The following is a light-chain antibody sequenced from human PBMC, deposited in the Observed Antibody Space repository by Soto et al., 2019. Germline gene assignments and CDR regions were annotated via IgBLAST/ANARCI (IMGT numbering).Light chain of an antibody. CDR2: EVH. V-gene: IGLV2-8*01. CDR3: CSYGFAGSDNLV. J-gene: IGLJ3*02. CDR1: SSDVGGNDY. Sequence: QSVLTQPPSASGSPGQSVTISCTGASSDVGGNDYVSWYQHHPGKVPKLMIFEVHKRPSGVPHRFSGSKSGNTASLTVSGLEAEDESDYYCCSYGFAGSDNLVFGGGTKVTVL.